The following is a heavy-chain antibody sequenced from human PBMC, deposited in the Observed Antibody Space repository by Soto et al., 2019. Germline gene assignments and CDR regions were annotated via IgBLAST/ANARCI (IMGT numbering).Heavy chain of an antibody. CDR1: GYTFTSYA. Sequence: ASVKVSCKASGYTFTSYAMHWVRQAPGQRLEWMGWINAGNGNTKYSQKFQGRVTITRDTSASTAYMELSSLRSEDTAVYYCARGYCSSTSCYWFDYWGQGTLVTVS. CDR2: INAGNGNT. V-gene: IGHV1-3*01. D-gene: IGHD2-2*01. J-gene: IGHJ4*02. CDR3: ARGYCSSTSCYWFDY.